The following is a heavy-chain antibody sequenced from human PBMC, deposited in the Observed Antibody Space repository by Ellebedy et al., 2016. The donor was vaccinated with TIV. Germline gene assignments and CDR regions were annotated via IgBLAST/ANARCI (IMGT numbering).Heavy chain of an antibody. CDR1: GFNFSSHW. J-gene: IGHJ4*02. CDR3: ARGAFNGFYVDS. V-gene: IGHV3-74*01. Sequence: GESLKISCAASGFNFSSHWIHWVRQAPGQGLVWVSRINSECSRTSYAESVKGRFTISRDNAKNTLYLQMNSLTAEDTGVYYCARGAFNGFYVDSWGQGTLVTVSS. CDR2: INSECSRT. D-gene: IGHD4-17*01.